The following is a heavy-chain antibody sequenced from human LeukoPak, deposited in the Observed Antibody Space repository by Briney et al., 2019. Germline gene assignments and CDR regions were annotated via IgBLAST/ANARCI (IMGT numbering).Heavy chain of an antibody. CDR2: ISSSSSYI. J-gene: IGHJ4*02. D-gene: IGHD2-15*01. V-gene: IGHV3-21*01. Sequence: GGSLRLSCAASGLTFSSYSMNWVRQAPGKGLEWVSFISSSSSYIYYADSVKGRFTISRDNAKNTLYLQMNSLRAEDTALYYCATSARTYIGSSLDYWGQGTLVTVSS. CDR3: ATSARTYIGSSLDY. CDR1: GLTFSSYS.